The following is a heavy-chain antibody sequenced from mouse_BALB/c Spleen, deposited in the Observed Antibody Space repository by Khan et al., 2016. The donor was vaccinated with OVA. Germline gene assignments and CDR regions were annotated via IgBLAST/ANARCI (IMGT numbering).Heavy chain of an antibody. D-gene: IGHD2-4*01. V-gene: IGHV1-5*01. CDR2: IYPGISDT. Sequence: VQLQQSGTVLARPGASVKMSCKASGYSFTSYWMHWVKQRPGLGLEWIGAIYPGISDTRYNQKFKGKAKLTAVTSASTAYTELSSLTNDDSAVYYCTRSYDSYYFDYWGQGTLLTVSS. CDR1: GYSFTSYW. J-gene: IGHJ2*01. CDR3: TRSYDSYYFDY.